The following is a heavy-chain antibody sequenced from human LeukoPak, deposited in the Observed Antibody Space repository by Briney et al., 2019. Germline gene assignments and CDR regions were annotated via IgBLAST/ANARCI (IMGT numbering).Heavy chain of an antibody. CDR3: ARVNYYCYGMDV. V-gene: IGHV4-59*01. CDR1: GGSISSYY. Sequence: SETLSLTCTASGGSISSYYWSWIRQPPGKGLEWIGYIYHSGSTNYNPSLKSRVTISVDTSKNQFSLKLSSVTAADTAVYYCARVNYYCYGMDVWGQGTTVTVSS. CDR2: IYHSGST. J-gene: IGHJ6*02.